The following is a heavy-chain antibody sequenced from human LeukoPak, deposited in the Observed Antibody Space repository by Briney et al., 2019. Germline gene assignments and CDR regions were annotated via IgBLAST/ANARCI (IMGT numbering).Heavy chain of an antibody. Sequence: PSETLSLTCTVSGGSISSCYWSWIRQPPGKGLEWIGYIYYSGSTNYNPSLKSRVTISVDTSKNQFSLKLSSVAAADTAVYYCARHAGTVYSSGWYYFDYWGQGTLVTVSS. CDR3: ARHAGTVYSSGWYYFDY. J-gene: IGHJ4*02. CDR1: GGSISSCY. V-gene: IGHV4-59*08. D-gene: IGHD6-19*01. CDR2: IYYSGST.